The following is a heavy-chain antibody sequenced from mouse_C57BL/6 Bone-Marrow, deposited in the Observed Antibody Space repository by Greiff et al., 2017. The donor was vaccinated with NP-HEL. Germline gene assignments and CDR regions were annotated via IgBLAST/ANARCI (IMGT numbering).Heavy chain of an antibody. CDR1: GYTFTEYT. CDR2: FYPGSGSI. J-gene: IGHJ1*03. Sequence: QVQLKESGAELVKPGASVKLSCKASGYTFTEYTIHWVKPRSGQGLEWIGWFYPGSGSIKYNEKFKDKATLTADKSSSTVYMDLSRLTSEDSAVYFCARHGDYFGSSYGYFDVWGTGTTVTVSS. V-gene: IGHV1-62-2*01. CDR3: ARHGDYFGSSYGYFDV. D-gene: IGHD1-1*01.